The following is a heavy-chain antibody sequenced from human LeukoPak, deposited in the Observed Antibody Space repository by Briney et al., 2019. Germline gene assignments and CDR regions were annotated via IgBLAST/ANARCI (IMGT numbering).Heavy chain of an antibody. CDR1: GFTFSSYW. D-gene: IGHD1-26*01. V-gene: IGHV3-74*01. J-gene: IGHJ3*02. CDR3: AREKGGSYRETDAFDI. Sequence: GGSLRLPCAASGFTFSSYWMHWVRQAPGKGLVWVSRINSDGSSTSYADSVKGRFTISRDNAKNTLYLQMNSLRAEDTAVYYCAREKGGSYRETDAFDIWGQGTMVTVSS. CDR2: INSDGSST.